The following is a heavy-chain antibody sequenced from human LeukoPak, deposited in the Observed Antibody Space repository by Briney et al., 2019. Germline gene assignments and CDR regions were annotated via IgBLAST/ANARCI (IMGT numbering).Heavy chain of an antibody. J-gene: IGHJ4*02. CDR1: GFTFSSYA. Sequence: GGSLRLSCAASGFTFSSYAMSWVRQAPGKGLEWVSAISGSGGSTYYADSVKGRFTISRDNSKNTLYLQTNSLRAEDTAVYYCAKDPYGDYDPAFDYWGQGTLVTVSS. D-gene: IGHD4-17*01. CDR2: ISGSGGST. V-gene: IGHV3-23*01. CDR3: AKDPYGDYDPAFDY.